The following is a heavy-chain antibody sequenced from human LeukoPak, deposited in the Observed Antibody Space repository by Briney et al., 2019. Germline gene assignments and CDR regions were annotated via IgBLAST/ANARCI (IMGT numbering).Heavy chain of an antibody. Sequence: PGGSLRLSCVASGFTFDDYAMHWVRQTPGKGLEWVSGITWNSGSVGYADSVKGRFTISRDNAKNSLYLQMNSLRAEDTALYYCAKDKSGNYYFDYWGQGTLVTVSS. J-gene: IGHJ4*02. CDR2: ITWNSGSV. V-gene: IGHV3-9*01. CDR3: AKDKSGNYYFDY. D-gene: IGHD1-26*01. CDR1: GFTFDDYA.